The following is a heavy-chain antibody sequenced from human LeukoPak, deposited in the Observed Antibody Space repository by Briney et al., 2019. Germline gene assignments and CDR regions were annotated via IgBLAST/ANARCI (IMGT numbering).Heavy chain of an antibody. V-gene: IGHV1-2*02. CDR2: INPNSGDT. CDR3: ARDRETYGDCDY. D-gene: IGHD4-17*01. J-gene: IGHJ4*02. CDR1: GYTFTGYY. Sequence: ASEKVSCKASGYTFTGYYMHWVRQAPVQGVEWMGWINPNSGDTNYAQNFQGRVTMTRDTSISTAYMDLSRLRSDDTAVYYCARDRETYGDCDYWGQGTLVTVSS.